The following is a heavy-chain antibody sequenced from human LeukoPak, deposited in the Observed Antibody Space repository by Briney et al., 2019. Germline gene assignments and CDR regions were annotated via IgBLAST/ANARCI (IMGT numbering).Heavy chain of an antibody. V-gene: IGHV3-7*01. CDR2: IKQDGSEK. CDR1: GFTFSKYA. D-gene: IGHD3-16*01. Sequence: GGSLRLSCAASGFTFSKYAMSWVRQPPGKGLEWVANIKQDGSEKYYVDSVRGRFTISRDNAKNSVFLQMTSLRAEDTAVYYCARDGAPFDSWGQGTLVTVSS. CDR3: ARDGAPFDS. J-gene: IGHJ4*02.